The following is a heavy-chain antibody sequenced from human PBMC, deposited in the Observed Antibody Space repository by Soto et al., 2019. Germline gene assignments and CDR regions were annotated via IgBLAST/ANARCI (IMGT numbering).Heavy chain of an antibody. Sequence: SETLSLTCAVYGGSFSGNHWSWIRQPPGKGPEWIGEINHSGRANYNPSLKSRVTISMDTSKKHFSLQLSSVTAADTAEYYCGRAYIRLNFDYWVQGTKVTVSS. CDR2: INHSGRA. CDR3: GRAYIRLNFDY. CDR1: GGSFSGNH. J-gene: IGHJ4*02. D-gene: IGHD3-16*01. V-gene: IGHV4-34*01.